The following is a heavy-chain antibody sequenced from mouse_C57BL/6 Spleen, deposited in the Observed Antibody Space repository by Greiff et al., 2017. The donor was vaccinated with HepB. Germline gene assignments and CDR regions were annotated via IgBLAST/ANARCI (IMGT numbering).Heavy chain of an antibody. CDR3: ARPNHGGFAY. CDR1: GFTFSDYG. J-gene: IGHJ3*01. Sequence: EVKLMESGGGLVKPGGSLKLSCAASGFTFSDYGMHWVRQAPEKGLEWVAYISSGSSTIYYADTVKGRYTISRDNAKNTLCLQMTSLRSEDTAMYYCARPNHGGFAYWGQGTLVTVSA. V-gene: IGHV5-17*01. CDR2: ISSGSSTI.